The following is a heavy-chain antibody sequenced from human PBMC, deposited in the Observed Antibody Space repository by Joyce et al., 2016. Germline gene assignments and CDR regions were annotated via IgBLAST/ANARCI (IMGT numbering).Heavy chain of an antibody. CDR1: GGSISSSSSTYY. J-gene: IGHJ5*02. V-gene: IGHV4-39*01. CDR2: VYYSGSA. D-gene: IGHD3-3*01. CDR3: ARQRITVFGVAPSGTWFDP. Sequence: QLQLQESGPGLVKPSETLSLTCTVSGGSISSSSSTYYWGWIRQPPGKGLEWIGGVYYSGSAHYNPSLKSRLTISVDRSKSQFFLKMSSVTAADTAIYYCARQRITVFGVAPSGTWFDPWGQGTLVTVSS.